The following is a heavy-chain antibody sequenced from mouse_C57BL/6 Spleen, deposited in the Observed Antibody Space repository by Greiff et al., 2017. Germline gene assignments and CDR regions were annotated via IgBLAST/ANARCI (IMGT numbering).Heavy chain of an antibody. Sequence: VQLQQSGPGLVQPSQSLSITCTVSGFSLTSYGVHWVRQSPGKGLEWLGVIWSGGSTDYNAAFISRLSISKDNSKNQVFFKKNKLQADDTAIYYCAGPHYCGSSPYWYFDVWGTGTTVTVSS. CDR2: IWSGGST. J-gene: IGHJ1*03. CDR3: AGPHYCGSSPYWYFDV. CDR1: GFSLTSYG. V-gene: IGHV2-2*01. D-gene: IGHD1-1*01.